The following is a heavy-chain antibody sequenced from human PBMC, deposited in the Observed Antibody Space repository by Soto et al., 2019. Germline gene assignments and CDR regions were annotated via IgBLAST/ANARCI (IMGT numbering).Heavy chain of an antibody. V-gene: IGHV5-10-1*01. CDR2: IDPSDSYT. J-gene: IGHJ5*01. CDR3: ARVHKNWFDS. CDR1: GYNFTAFW. Sequence: PGESLKISCKASGYNFTAFWIRWVRQMPGKGLEWLGKIDPSDSYTNYSPSFEGHVTISTDNSITTAYFQWSSLRASDTALYFCARVHKNWFDSWAQGTMVTVSS.